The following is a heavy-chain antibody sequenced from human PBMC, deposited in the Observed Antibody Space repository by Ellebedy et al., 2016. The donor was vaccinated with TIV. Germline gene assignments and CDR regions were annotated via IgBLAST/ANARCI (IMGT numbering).Heavy chain of an antibody. V-gene: IGHV4-38-2*02. D-gene: IGHD7-27*01. CDR1: GYSISSGYY. CDR3: AKTGDEGYFDL. Sequence: SETLSLTCTVSGYSISSGYYWGWIRPPPGMGLEWIGEIYHSGKTNYNPSLKSRVSVSLDKSKNQFSLNLNSVTAADTAVYYCAKTGDEGYFDLWGQGTLVTVSS. CDR2: IYHSGKT. J-gene: IGHJ4*02.